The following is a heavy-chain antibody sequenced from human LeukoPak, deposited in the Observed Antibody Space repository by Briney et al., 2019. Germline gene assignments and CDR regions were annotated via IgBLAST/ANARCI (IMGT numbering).Heavy chain of an antibody. V-gene: IGHV3-7*01. J-gene: IGHJ6*02. CDR1: GFTFSSYA. CDR2: IKQDGSEK. CDR3: ARGLVLRFLEWLLYSYYGMDV. Sequence: PGGSLRLSCAASGFTFSSYAMSWVRQAPGKGLEWVANIKQDGSEKYYVDSVKGRFTISRDNAKNSLYLQMNSLRAEDTAVYYCARGLVLRFLEWLLYSYYGMDVWGQGTTVTVSS. D-gene: IGHD3-3*01.